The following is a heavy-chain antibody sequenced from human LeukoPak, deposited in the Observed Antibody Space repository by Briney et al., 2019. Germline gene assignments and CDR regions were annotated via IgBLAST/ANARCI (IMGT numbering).Heavy chain of an antibody. CDR2: IYYSGST. J-gene: IGHJ4*02. D-gene: IGHD1-26*01. CDR3: ARDRRGSYSDFDY. Sequence: SETLSLTCTVSGGSISSSSYYWGWIRQPPGKGLEWIGSIYYSGSTYYNPSLKSRVTISVDTSKNQFSLKLSSVTAADTAVYYCARDRRGSYSDFDYWGQGTLVTVSS. CDR1: GGSISSSSYY. V-gene: IGHV4-39*07.